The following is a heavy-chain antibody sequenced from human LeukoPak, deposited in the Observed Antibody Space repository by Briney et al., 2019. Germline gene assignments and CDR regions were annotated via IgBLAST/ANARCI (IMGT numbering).Heavy chain of an antibody. V-gene: IGHV3-30*02. CDR2: IRYDGSNK. Sequence: GGSLRLSCAASGFTFSSYGMHWVRQAPGKGLEWVAFIRYDGSNKYYADSVKGRFTISRDNSKNTLYLQMNSLRADDTAVYYCARDTYGSGSDDDYWGQGTLVTVSS. CDR3: ARDTYGSGSDDDY. CDR1: GFTFSSYG. J-gene: IGHJ4*02. D-gene: IGHD3-10*01.